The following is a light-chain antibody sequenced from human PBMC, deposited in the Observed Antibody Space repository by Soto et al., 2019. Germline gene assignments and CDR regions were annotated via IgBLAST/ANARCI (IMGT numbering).Light chain of an antibody. J-gene: IGKJ1*01. CDR1: QSLSSSY. CDR3: QQYDNSPWT. Sequence: EVVLTQSPRTLSLSPGERATLSCRASQSLSSSYIVWYQQKPGQAPRLLIYGASSRATGIPDRFSGSGSGTDFTLTISRLEPEDFALYYCQQYDNSPWTFGQGTKVEIK. CDR2: GAS. V-gene: IGKV3-20*01.